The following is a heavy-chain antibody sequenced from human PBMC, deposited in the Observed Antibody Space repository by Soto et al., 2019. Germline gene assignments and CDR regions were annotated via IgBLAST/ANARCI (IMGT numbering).Heavy chain of an antibody. V-gene: IGHV1-18*01. D-gene: IGHD2-15*01. CDR3: IKDDCSGDTCYLGH. CDR1: GYIFNTYG. J-gene: IGHJ4*02. CDR2: ISTYNGHT. Sequence: QVQVVQSGAEVKKPGASVKGACKASGYIFNTYGIAWVRQAPGQGLEWMGWISTYNGHTKYAQKLQDRVTLTTDTSTTTAYMELRSLRSDDTAVYYCIKDDCSGDTCYLGHWGQGTLVTVSS.